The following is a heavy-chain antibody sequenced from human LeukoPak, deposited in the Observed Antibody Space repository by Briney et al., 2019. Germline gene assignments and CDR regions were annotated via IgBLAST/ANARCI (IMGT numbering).Heavy chain of an antibody. CDR1: GYSFTSYW. CDR3: ARQVGDIVATSVWYLDL. D-gene: IGHD5-12*01. CDR2: IYPGDSDT. J-gene: IGHJ2*01. V-gene: IGHV5-51*01. Sequence: GESLKIPCKGSGYSFTSYWIGWVRQMPGKGLEWMGIIYPGDSDTRYSPSFQGQVTISADKSISTAYLQWSSLKASDTAMYYCARQVGDIVATSVWYLDLWGRGTLVTVSS.